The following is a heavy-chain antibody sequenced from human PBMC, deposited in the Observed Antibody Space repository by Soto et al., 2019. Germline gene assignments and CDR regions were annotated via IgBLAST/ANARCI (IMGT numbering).Heavy chain of an antibody. CDR2: ISYDGSNK. J-gene: IGHJ4*02. Sequence: QVQLVESGGGVVQPGRSLRLSCAASGFTFSSYGMHWVRQAPGKGLEWVAVISYDGSNKYYADSVKGRFTIARDNSKNTLYLQMNSLRAEDTAVYYCAKDSIAARPSYFDYWGQGTLVTVSS. CDR1: GFTFSSYG. D-gene: IGHD6-6*01. CDR3: AKDSIAARPSYFDY. V-gene: IGHV3-30*18.